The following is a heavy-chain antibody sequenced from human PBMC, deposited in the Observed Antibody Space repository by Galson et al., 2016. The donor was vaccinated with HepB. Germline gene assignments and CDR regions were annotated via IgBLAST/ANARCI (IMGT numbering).Heavy chain of an antibody. CDR1: GHTFSSYW. V-gene: IGHV5-51*01. D-gene: IGHD3-22*01. J-gene: IGHJ3*02. Sequence: QSGAEVKKPGESLKISCKASGHTFSSYWIGWVRQMPGKGLEWMGIIYPGDSDTRYSPSVHGPVTISAEQSINTAYLQWSSLKASDTAIYYCAGHYDSSGQSPLNAFDMWGQGTVVTVSS. CDR2: IYPGDSDT. CDR3: AGHYDSSGQSPLNAFDM.